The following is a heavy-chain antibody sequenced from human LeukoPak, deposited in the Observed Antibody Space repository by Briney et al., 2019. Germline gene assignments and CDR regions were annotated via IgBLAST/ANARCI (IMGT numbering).Heavy chain of an antibody. V-gene: IGHV4-59*01. D-gene: IGHD2-15*01. CDR3: ARARRYCSGGSCYLYYFDY. J-gene: IGHJ4*02. CDR1: GGSISSYY. Sequence: SETLSLTCTVSGGSISSYYWSWIRQPPGRGLEWIGYIYYSGTTNYNPSLKSRVTISVDTSKNQFSLKLSSVTAADTAVYYCARARRYCSGGSCYLYYFDYWGQGTLVTVSS. CDR2: IYYSGTT.